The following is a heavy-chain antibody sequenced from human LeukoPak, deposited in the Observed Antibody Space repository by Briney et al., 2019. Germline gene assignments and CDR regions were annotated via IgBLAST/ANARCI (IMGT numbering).Heavy chain of an antibody. V-gene: IGHV3-30*18. Sequence: GGSLRLSCAASGFTFSSYWMSWVRQAPGKGLEWVAVISYDGSNKYYADSVKGRFTISRDNSKNTLYLQMNSLRAEDTAVYYCAKDGATAMAFDYWGQGTLVTVSS. CDR1: GFTFSSYW. CDR2: ISYDGSNK. D-gene: IGHD5-18*01. J-gene: IGHJ4*02. CDR3: AKDGATAMAFDY.